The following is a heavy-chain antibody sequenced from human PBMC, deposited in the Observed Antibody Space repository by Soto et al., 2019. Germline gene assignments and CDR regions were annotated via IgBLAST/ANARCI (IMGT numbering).Heavy chain of an antibody. V-gene: IGHV1-18*01. D-gene: IGHD6-13*01. CDR2: ISAYNGNT. CDR1: GYTFTSYG. Sequence: QVQLVQSGAEVKKPGASVKVSCKASGYTFTSYGISWVRQAPGQGLEWMGWISAYNGNTNHAQNLQGRATVTTHTSTGTAYMELRTLRSDDTAVYYCARAAAAGTLDYWGQGPLVTVSS. CDR3: ARAAAAGTLDY. J-gene: IGHJ4*02.